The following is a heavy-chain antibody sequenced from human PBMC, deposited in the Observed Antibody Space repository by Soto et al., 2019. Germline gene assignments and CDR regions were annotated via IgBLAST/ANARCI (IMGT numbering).Heavy chain of an antibody. CDR1: GYSFTSYW. CDR3: ARQTYDSLTGYYNWFDP. CDR2: IDPSDSET. Sequence: PGESLKISCKGSGYSFTSYWISWVRQMPGKGLEWVGRIDPSDSETRYSPSFQGHVTISADKSISTAYLQWSSLKASDTAIYYCARQTYDSLTGYYNWFDPWGQGTQVTVSS. D-gene: IGHD3-9*01. V-gene: IGHV5-10-1*01. J-gene: IGHJ5*02.